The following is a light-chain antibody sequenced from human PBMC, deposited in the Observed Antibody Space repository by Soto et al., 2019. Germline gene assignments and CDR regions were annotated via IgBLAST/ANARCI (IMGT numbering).Light chain of an antibody. J-gene: IGKJ3*01. V-gene: IGKV4-1*01. CDR1: QSVFYSSSNKNY. CDR2: WAS. CDR3: QQYYSTPLT. Sequence: DIVMTQSPDSLAVSLGERATIDCKSSQSVFYSSSNKNYLAWYQQKPGQPPKLLISWASTRESGVPDRFSGSGSGTDFTLTISSLQAEDVAVSYCQQYYSTPLTFGPGTKVDIK.